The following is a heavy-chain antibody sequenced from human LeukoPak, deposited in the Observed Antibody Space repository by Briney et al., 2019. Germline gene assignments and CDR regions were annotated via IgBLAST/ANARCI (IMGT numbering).Heavy chain of an antibody. CDR2: IYYSGST. D-gene: IGHD2-2*02. V-gene: IGHV4-59*01. CDR3: ARAVVPAAIIYY. CDR1: GGSISSYY. Sequence: PSETLSLTCTVSGGSISSYYWSWIRQPPGKGLEWIGYIYYSGSTNYNPPLKSRVTISVDTSKNQFSLKLSSVTAADTAVYYCARAVVPAAIIYYGGQGALVTVSS. J-gene: IGHJ4*02.